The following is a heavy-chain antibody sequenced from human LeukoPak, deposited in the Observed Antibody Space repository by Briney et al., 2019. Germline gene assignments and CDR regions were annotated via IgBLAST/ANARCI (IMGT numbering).Heavy chain of an antibody. CDR2: ISNSGSTI. V-gene: IGHV3-48*01. D-gene: IGHD3-10*01. Sequence: GGSLRLSCEASGFTFSSYSMSWVRQAPGKGLEWVSYISNSGSTIYYADSVKGRFTISRDNAKNSLYLQMTALRADDTAVYFCARDRFYGSGTYAYWGQGALVTVSS. CDR3: ARDRFYGSGTYAY. J-gene: IGHJ4*02. CDR1: GFTFSSYS.